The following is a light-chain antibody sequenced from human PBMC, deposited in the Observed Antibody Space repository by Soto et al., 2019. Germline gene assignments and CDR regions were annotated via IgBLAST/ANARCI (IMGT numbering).Light chain of an antibody. Sequence: DIQMTQSPSTLSASVGDRVTITCRASQSISSWLAWYQRKPEKATTLLIYDAYSFDSGVPSRFSGSGSGTEFILTSSSLQADDFATYYCQQYDCYWTFGQGTKVDIK. CDR1: QSISSW. V-gene: IGKV1-5*01. CDR3: QQYDCYWT. J-gene: IGKJ1*01. CDR2: DAY.